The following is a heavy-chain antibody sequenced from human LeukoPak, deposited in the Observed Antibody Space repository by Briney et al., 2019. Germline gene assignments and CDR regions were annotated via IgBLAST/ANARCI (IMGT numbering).Heavy chain of an antibody. CDR1: GYTFTTYY. V-gene: IGHV1-2*02. Sequence: ASVKVSCKASGYTFTTYYIHWVRQAPGQGLGWMGWINPNSGATNNAQRFQGRVTMTRDTSISTAYMELSRLRSDDTAVYYCARHRYNSLDVWGQGTTVTVSS. CDR3: ARHRYNSLDV. D-gene: IGHD1-14*01. J-gene: IGHJ6*02. CDR2: INPNSGAT.